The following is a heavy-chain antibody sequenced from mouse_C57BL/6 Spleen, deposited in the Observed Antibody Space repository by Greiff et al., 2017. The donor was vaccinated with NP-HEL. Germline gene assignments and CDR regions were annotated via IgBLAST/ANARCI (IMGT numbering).Heavy chain of an antibody. CDR1: GYTFTSYW. Sequence: QVQLQQPGAELVRPGSSVKLSCKASGYTFTSYWMHWVKQRPIQGLEWIGNIDPSDSETHYNQKFKDKATLTVDKSSSTAYMQLSSLTSEDSAVYYCARGGTTKDFDYWGQGTTLTVSS. V-gene: IGHV1-52*01. D-gene: IGHD1-1*01. J-gene: IGHJ2*01. CDR3: ARGGTTKDFDY. CDR2: IDPSDSET.